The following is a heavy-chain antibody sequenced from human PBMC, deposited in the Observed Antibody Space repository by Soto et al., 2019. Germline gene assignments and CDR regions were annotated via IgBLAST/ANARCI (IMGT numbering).Heavy chain of an antibody. Sequence: GSVKVSCKASGYTFTIYGISWVRQAPGQGLEWMGWISGYNGDTKYAQKFQGRVTMTVDTSTTTAYMELRSLTSDDRAVYYCAKNGQPPYYYYGMDVWGQGTTVTSP. J-gene: IGHJ6*02. CDR1: GYTFTIYG. CDR3: AKNGQPPYYYYGMDV. D-gene: IGHD2-8*01. V-gene: IGHV1-18*01. CDR2: ISGYNGDT.